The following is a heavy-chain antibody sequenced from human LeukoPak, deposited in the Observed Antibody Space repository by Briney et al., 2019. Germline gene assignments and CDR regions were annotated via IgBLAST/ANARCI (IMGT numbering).Heavy chain of an antibody. Sequence: PSETLSLTCTVSGDSISSYYWSWIRQPPGKGLEWIGYIYYSGSTNYNPSLKSRVTISVDTSKNQFSLKLSSVTAADTAVYYCARGAVYGYYYYYGMDVWGQGTTVTVSS. CDR1: GDSISSYY. V-gene: IGHV4-59*01. D-gene: IGHD2-8*01. CDR2: IYYSGST. CDR3: ARGAVYGYYYYYGMDV. J-gene: IGHJ6*02.